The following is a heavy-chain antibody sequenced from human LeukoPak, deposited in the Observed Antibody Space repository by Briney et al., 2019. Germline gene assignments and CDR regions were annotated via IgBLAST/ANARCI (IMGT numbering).Heavy chain of an antibody. D-gene: IGHD3-3*01. J-gene: IGHJ5*02. CDR3: ARSLRSWFDP. CDR2: IYYSGST. Sequence: SETLSLTCTVSGGSISSYYWSWIRQPPGKGLEWIGYIYYSGSTNYNPSLKSRVTISVDTSKNQFSLKLSSVIAADTAVYYCARSLRSWFDPWGQGTLVTVSS. V-gene: IGHV4-59*08. CDR1: GGSISSYY.